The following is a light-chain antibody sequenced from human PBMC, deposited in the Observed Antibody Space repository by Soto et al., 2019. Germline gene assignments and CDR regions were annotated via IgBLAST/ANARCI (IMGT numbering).Light chain of an antibody. CDR3: SSYTSSSTLYV. CDR1: SSDVGAYNS. Sequence: QSALAQPASVSGSPGQSVTISCTGTSSDVGAYNSVSWYQQHPDKAPQLMIYKGTQRPSGVSNRFSGSKSGNTASLTISGLQAEDEADYYCSSYTSSSTLYVFGTGTKLTVL. J-gene: IGLJ1*01. CDR2: KGT. V-gene: IGLV2-14*02.